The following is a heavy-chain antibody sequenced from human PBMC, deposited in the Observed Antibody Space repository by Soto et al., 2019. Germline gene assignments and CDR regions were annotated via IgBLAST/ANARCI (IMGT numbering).Heavy chain of an antibody. CDR2: ITSSSSYI. V-gene: IGHV3-21*01. D-gene: IGHD3-22*01. Sequence: NLGGSLRLSCAASGFTFSLYSMIWVRQAPGKGLEWVASITSSSSYIYYEDSLKGRFTISRDNAKNSLFLQLDSLRAEDTAVYFCVRARSTDSRPDYWGQGTLVTVSS. J-gene: IGHJ4*02. CDR1: GFTFSLYS. CDR3: VRARSTDSRPDY.